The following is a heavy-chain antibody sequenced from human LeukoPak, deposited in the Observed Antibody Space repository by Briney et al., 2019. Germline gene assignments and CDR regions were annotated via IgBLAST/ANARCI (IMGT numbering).Heavy chain of an antibody. CDR3: ASDSITGTGDYMDV. CDR1: GFTFSSYW. CDR2: IKQDGNEK. V-gene: IGHV3-7*01. J-gene: IGHJ6*03. D-gene: IGHD1-7*01. Sequence: GGSLRLSCVVSGFTFSSYWMSWVRQAPGKGLEWVANIKQDGNEKYYVDSVKGRFTISRDNAKNSLYLQMNSLRAEDTAVYYCASDSITGTGDYMDVWGKGTTVTVSS.